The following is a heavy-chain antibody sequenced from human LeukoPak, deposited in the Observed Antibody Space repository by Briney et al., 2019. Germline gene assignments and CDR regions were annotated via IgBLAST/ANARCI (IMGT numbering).Heavy chain of an antibody. CDR1: GGSISSGGYY. CDR3: AREKVGATDY. CDR2: IYYSGST. J-gene: IGHJ4*02. D-gene: IGHD1-26*01. V-gene: IGHV4-61*08. Sequence: PSQTLSLTCTVSGGSISSGGYYWSWIRQHPGKGLEWIGYIYYSGSTNYNPSLKSRVTISVDTSKNQFSLKLSSVTAADTAVYYCAREKVGATDYWGQGTLVTVSS.